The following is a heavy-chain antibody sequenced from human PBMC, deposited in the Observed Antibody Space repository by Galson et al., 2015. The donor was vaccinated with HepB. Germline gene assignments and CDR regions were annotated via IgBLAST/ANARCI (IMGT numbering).Heavy chain of an antibody. CDR2: ITSDGSDT. Sequence: SLRLSCAASGFAFGHLWMHWVRQVPGKGLVWVSRITSDGSDTKYADSVEGRFTVSRDNAKNTLSLQMNSLRPEDTAIYYCVRDAPTAFFDYWGQGTQVTVSS. CDR1: GFAFGHLW. D-gene: IGHD4-11*01. J-gene: IGHJ4*02. CDR3: VRDAPTAFFDY. V-gene: IGHV3-74*03.